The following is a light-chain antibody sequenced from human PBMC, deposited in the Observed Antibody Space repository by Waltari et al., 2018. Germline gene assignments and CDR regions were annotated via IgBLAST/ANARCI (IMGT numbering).Light chain of an antibody. CDR3: HSRDSSGDVL. V-gene: IGLV3-19*01. Sequence: SSELTQDPAVSVALGQTVRITCQGDNLRTYYVSWFQQKPGQAPALVIYGKNNRPSGIPGRFSASSSGSTASLTIIGAQAEDEADYYCHSRDSSGDVLIGGGTKLTVL. J-gene: IGLJ2*01. CDR2: GKN. CDR1: NLRTYY.